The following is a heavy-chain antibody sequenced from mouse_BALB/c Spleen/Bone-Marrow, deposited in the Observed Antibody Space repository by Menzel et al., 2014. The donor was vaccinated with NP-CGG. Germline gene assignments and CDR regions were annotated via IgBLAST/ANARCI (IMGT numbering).Heavy chain of an antibody. V-gene: IGHV1-54*01. J-gene: IGHJ4*01. CDR3: ARELVLSMGY. D-gene: IGHD1-1*01. CDR1: GYAFTNYW. Sequence: QVQLQQSGAELVTPGTPVKVSRKASGYAFTNYWIEWIKQRPGQGLEWIGVINPGSGGINYNEKFKGKATLTADKSSSTAYMQLSSLTSDDAAVYFCARELVLSMGYWGRATSVPFSS. CDR2: INPGSGGI.